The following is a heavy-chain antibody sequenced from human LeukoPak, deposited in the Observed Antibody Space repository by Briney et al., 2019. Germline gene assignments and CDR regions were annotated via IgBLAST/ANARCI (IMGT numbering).Heavy chain of an antibody. V-gene: IGHV3-7*03. CDR2: IKEDGSRK. Sequence: GGSLRLSCAASGFTFSSYWMTWVRQAPGKGLEWVANIKEDGSRKNYVDSVKGRFTISRDNAKNSLYLQMNSLRAEDTAVYYCATPLDYYDSSGYHQGGDWGQGTLVTVSS. D-gene: IGHD3-22*01. CDR3: ATPLDYYDSSGYHQGGD. J-gene: IGHJ4*02. CDR1: GFTFSSYW.